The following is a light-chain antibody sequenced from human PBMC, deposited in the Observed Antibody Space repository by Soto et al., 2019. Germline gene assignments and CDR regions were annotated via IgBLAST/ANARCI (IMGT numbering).Light chain of an antibody. V-gene: IGKV1-39*01. Sequence: DIQMTQSPSSLSASVGDRLTITCRASQTISTYLNWYQHKPGKAPQLLIYAASSLQSGVPSRFSGSGSGTDFTLTISSLQPEDFATYYCQQTYSTPSWTFGQGTKVEIK. J-gene: IGKJ1*01. CDR3: QQTYSTPSWT. CDR1: QTISTY. CDR2: AAS.